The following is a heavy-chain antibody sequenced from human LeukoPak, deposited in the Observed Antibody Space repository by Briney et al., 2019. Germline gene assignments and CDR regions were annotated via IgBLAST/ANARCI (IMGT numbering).Heavy chain of an antibody. D-gene: IGHD3-22*01. Sequence: GASVKVSCKASGYTFTGYYMHWVRQAPGQGLEWMGWISAYNGNTNYAQKLQGRVTMTTDTSTSTAYMELRSLRSDDTAVYYCARVESLENYYDSSGYPRDYWGQGTLVTVSS. CDR3: ARVESLENYYDSSGYPRDY. V-gene: IGHV1-18*04. CDR1: GYTFTGYY. CDR2: ISAYNGNT. J-gene: IGHJ4*02.